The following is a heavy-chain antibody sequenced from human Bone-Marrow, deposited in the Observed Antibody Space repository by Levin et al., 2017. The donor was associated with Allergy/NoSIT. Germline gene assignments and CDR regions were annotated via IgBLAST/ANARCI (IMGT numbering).Heavy chain of an antibody. V-gene: IGHV3-30*04. CDR1: GFIFRSYA. CDR2: ISFDGSNK. CDR3: ARSSRLRTAWNQYHYDLDV. Sequence: GESLKISCAASGFIFRSYAMHWVRQAPGKGLEWVALISFDGSNKFYVDSVKGRFTISRDNSKNTLHLQMSSLRPEDTAVYYCARSSRLRTAWNQYHYDLDVWGQGTTVIVSS. D-gene: IGHD1-1*01. J-gene: IGHJ6*02.